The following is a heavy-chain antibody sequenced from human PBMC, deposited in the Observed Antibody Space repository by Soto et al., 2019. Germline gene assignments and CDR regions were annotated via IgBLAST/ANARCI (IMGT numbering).Heavy chain of an antibody. J-gene: IGHJ4*02. Sequence: GGSLRLSCAASGFTFSSYWMHWVRQAPGKGLVWVSRINSDGSSTSYADSVKGRFTISRDNAKNTLYLQMNSLRAEDTAVYYCARGSHGGWLRGYYFDYWGQGTLVTVSS. CDR2: INSDGSST. CDR1: GFTFSSYW. D-gene: IGHD5-12*01. V-gene: IGHV3-74*01. CDR3: ARGSHGGWLRGYYFDY.